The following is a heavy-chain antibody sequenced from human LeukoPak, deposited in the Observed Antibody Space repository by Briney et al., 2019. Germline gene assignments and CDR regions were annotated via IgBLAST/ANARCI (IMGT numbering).Heavy chain of an antibody. D-gene: IGHD3-10*01. CDR2: ISWNSGSI. J-gene: IGHJ6*02. V-gene: IGHV3-9*01. CDR3: ARSPAILWFGEFYYGMDV. Sequence: GGSLRLSCAASGFTFDDYAVHWVRQAPGKGLEWVSGISWNSGSIGYADSVKGRFTISRDNAKNSLYLQMNSLRAEGTAVYYCARSPAILWFGEFYYGMDVWGQGTTVTVSS. CDR1: GFTFDDYA.